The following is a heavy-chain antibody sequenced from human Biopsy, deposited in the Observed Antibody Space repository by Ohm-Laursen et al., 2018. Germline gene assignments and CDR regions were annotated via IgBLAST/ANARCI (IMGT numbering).Heavy chain of an antibody. CDR3: ARNTGWYGDLYYFDY. J-gene: IGHJ4*02. Sequence: SVKVSCKASGYSFTSYYMHWVRQAPGQGLEWMGMINPSGSTTSYPQIFQGRVTMTRDTSKSPVYMELSSLRSADTAVYFCARNTGWYGDLYYFDYWGQGTLVTVSS. CDR1: GYSFTSYY. V-gene: IGHV1-46*01. CDR2: INPSGSTT. D-gene: IGHD6-19*01.